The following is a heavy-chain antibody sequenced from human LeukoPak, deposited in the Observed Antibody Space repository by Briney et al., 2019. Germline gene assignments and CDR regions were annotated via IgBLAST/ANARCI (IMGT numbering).Heavy chain of an antibody. D-gene: IGHD6-13*01. CDR1: GYTFTDYY. CDR2: INPNSGAT. Sequence: ASVKVSCKASGYTFTDYYMRWVRQAPGQGLEWMGWINPNSGATSYARKFQGRVTMTKDTSITTAYMELSRLRSGDTALYFCFISPPGTPFDYWGHGTLITVSS. CDR3: FISPPGTPFDY. V-gene: IGHV1-2*02. J-gene: IGHJ4*01.